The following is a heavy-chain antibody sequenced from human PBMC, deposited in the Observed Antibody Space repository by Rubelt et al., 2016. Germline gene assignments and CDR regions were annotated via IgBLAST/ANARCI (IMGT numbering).Heavy chain of an antibody. J-gene: IGHJ4*02. CDR3: ARLEMATTQADY. CDR2: IYPGDSDT. D-gene: IGHD5-24*01. V-gene: IGHV5-51*01. Sequence: VNKLGESLKISCKGSGYSFTSYWIGWVRQMPGKGLEWMGIIYPGDSDTRYSPSFQGQVTISADKSISTAYLQGSSLKASDTARYYCARLEMATTQADYWGQGTLVTVSS. CDR1: GYSFTSYW.